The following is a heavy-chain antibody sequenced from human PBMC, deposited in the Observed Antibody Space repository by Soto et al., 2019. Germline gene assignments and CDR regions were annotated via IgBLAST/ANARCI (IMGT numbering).Heavy chain of an antibody. Sequence: ASVKVSCKASGGTFSSYAISWVRQAPGQGLEWMGGIIPIFGTANYAQKFQGRVTITADESTSTAYMELSSLRSEDTAVYYCARDRPPYDFWSGPYYYYGMDVWGKGTTVTVSS. CDR1: GGTFSSYA. CDR2: IIPIFGTA. V-gene: IGHV1-69*13. J-gene: IGHJ6*04. D-gene: IGHD3-3*01. CDR3: ARDRPPYDFWSGPYYYYGMDV.